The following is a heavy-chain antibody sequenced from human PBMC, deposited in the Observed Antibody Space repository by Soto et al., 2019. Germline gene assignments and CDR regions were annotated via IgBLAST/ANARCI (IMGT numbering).Heavy chain of an antibody. CDR3: AKVWTSDTMIVGAPSDAFDI. D-gene: IGHD3-22*01. J-gene: IGHJ3*02. CDR1: GFTFSSYG. V-gene: IGHV3-30*18. CDR2: ISYDGSNK. Sequence: GGSLRLSCAASGFTFSSYGMHWVRQAPGKGLEWVAVISYDGSNKYYADSVKGRFTISRDNSKNTLYLQMNSLRAEDTAVYYCAKVWTSDTMIVGAPSDAFDIWGQGTMVTVSS.